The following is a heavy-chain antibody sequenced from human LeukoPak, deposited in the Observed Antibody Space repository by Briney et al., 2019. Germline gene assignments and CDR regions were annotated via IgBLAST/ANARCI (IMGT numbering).Heavy chain of an antibody. V-gene: IGHV4-34*01. CDR3: ARDYYYGMDV. J-gene: IGHJ6*04. Sequence: SETLSLTCAVYGGSFSGYYWSWIRQPPGKGLEWIGEINHSESINYNPSLKSRVTISVDTSKTQFSLKLSSVTAADTAVYYCARDYYYGMDVWGKGTTVTVSS. CDR2: INHSESI. CDR1: GGSFSGYY.